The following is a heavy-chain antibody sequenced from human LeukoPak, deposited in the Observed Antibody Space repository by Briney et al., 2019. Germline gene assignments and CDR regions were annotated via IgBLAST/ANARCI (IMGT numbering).Heavy chain of an antibody. J-gene: IGHJ4*02. D-gene: IGHD1-14*01. V-gene: IGHV3-74*01. CDR2: INSDGSTT. CDR1: GFTFSSYW. CDR3: ARGSAVTGVH. Sequence: GGSLRLSCADSGFTFSSYWMHWVRQAPGKGLVWISRINSDGSTTNYAASVKGRFTISRDNAKNTLYLQMNSLRAEDTAMYYCARGSAVTGVHWGQGSLVTVSS.